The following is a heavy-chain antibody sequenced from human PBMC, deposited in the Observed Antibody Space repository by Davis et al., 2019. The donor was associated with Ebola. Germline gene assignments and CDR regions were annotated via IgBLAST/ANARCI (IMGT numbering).Heavy chain of an antibody. V-gene: IGHV3-11*04. CDR1: GFTFSDFY. Sequence: GESLKISCEASGFTFSDFYMTWIRQAPGKGLEWVAFISGSASKIYYADSVRGRFTISRDNTKNSLYLQMNSLRAEDTAVYYCAGYSYYYDSSGSPFDYWGQGTLVTVPS. CDR3: AGYSYYYDSSGSPFDY. D-gene: IGHD3-22*01. J-gene: IGHJ4*02. CDR2: ISGSASKI.